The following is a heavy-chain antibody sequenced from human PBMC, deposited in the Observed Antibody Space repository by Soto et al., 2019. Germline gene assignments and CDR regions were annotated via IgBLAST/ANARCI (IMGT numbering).Heavy chain of an antibody. V-gene: IGHV1-18*01. D-gene: IGHD6-13*01. CDR2: ISAYNGNT. CDR3: ARDLGIAAAGSVDRYNWNCGPDY. Sequence: ASVKVSCKASGYTFTSYGISWVRQAPGQGLEWMGWISAYNGNTNYAQKLQGRVTMTTDTSTSTAYMELRSLRSDDTAVYYCARDLGIAAAGSVDRYNWNCGPDYWGQGTLVTSPQ. CDR1: GYTFTSYG. J-gene: IGHJ4*02.